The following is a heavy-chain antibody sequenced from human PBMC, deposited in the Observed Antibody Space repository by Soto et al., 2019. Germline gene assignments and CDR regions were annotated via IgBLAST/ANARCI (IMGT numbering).Heavy chain of an antibody. CDR3: ARDKTGFGSIDY. Sequence: DVQVVESGGGLVQPGGSLRLSCTSSGFTFWTFGMNWVRQAPGKGLEWISYISDNSRHIYYADSVKGRFTISRDNVKNSLSLHMNDLRDEDTGLYFCARDKTGFGSIDYWGQGTLVTVSS. CDR1: GFTFWTFG. J-gene: IGHJ4*02. D-gene: IGHD3-16*01. CDR2: ISDNSRHI. V-gene: IGHV3-48*02.